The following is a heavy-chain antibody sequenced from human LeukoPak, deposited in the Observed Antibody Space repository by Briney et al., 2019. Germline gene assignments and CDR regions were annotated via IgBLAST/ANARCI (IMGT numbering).Heavy chain of an antibody. D-gene: IGHD6-19*01. J-gene: IGHJ4*02. V-gene: IGHV3-9*01. CDR1: GFTFDDYA. Sequence: GGSLRLSCAASGFTFDDYAMHWVRQAPGKGLEWVSGISWNSGSIGYADSVKGRFTISRDNAKNSLYLQMNSLRAEDTAVYYCAKQVVIAVAGTGGNWGQGTLVTVSS. CDR2: ISWNSGSI. CDR3: AKQVVIAVAGTGGN.